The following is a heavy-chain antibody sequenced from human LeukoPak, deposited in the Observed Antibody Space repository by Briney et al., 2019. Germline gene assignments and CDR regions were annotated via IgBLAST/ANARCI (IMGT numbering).Heavy chain of an antibody. CDR3: VKSPHASSSYFDY. CDR1: GXSFSSFA. J-gene: IGHJ4*02. CDR2: INSNGDIT. V-gene: IGHV3-64D*09. Sequence: PGGSLRLSCSASGXSFSSFAMHWVRQAPGKGLEYVSAINSNGDITDYADSVKARFTISRDNSKNTLYLQMSSLRGEDTAVYYCVKSPHASSSYFDYWGQGTLVTVSS. D-gene: IGHD6-13*01.